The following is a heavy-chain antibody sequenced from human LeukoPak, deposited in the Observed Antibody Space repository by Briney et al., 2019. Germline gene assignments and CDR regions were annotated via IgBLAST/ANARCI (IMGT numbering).Heavy chain of an antibody. V-gene: IGHV1-18*01. J-gene: IGHJ4*02. CDR3: ARAPGEQWLVHLGY. CDR1: SYTFTSYG. CDR2: ISAYNGNT. D-gene: IGHD6-19*01. Sequence: ASVKVSCKASSYTFTSYGISWVRQAPGQGLEWMGWISAYNGNTNYAQKLQGRVTMTTDTSTSTAYMELRSLRSDDTAVYYCARAPGEQWLVHLGYWGQGTLVTVSS.